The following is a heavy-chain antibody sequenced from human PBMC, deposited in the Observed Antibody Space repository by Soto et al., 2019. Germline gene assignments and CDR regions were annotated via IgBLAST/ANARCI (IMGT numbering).Heavy chain of an antibody. CDR2: VSIDGNTK. Sequence: PGGSLRLSCAASGLTFTSSSMHWVRQAPGKGLEWVAYVSIDGNTKYYADSVKGRFTVSRDNSKNTVFLQINSLRPEDTALYNYARAPLQLNSVLCRMNVMHLWGQRTSVTAS. CDR3: ARAPLQLNSVLCRMNVMHL. D-gene: IGHD1-26*01. V-gene: IGHV3-30*01. CDR1: GLTFTSSS. J-gene: IGHJ6*02.